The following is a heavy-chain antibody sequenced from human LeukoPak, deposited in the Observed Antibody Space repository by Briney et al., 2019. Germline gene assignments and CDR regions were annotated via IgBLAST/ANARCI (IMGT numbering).Heavy chain of an antibody. Sequence: PGGSLRLSCAASGFTFSSSWMHWVRQPPGKGLVWVSRINPDGSITNYADSVKGRFTISRDNAKNTLYLQMNSLRAEDTAVYYYLAGASGAYYWGQGTLVTVSS. CDR3: LAGASGAYY. D-gene: IGHD6-13*01. CDR2: INPDGSIT. J-gene: IGHJ4*02. CDR1: GFTFSSSW. V-gene: IGHV3-74*01.